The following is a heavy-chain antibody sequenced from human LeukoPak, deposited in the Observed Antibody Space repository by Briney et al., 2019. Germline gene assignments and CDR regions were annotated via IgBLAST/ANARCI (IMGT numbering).Heavy chain of an antibody. CDR2: ISAYDGNT. J-gene: IGHJ4*02. Sequence: ASVKVSCQASGYTFTSNGISWVRQAPGQGLEWMGWISAYDGNTNYAQKLQGRVTMATDTSTSTAYMELRSLRSDDTAVYYCARALWFNRQPPNLSSGYWVYFDYWGQGTLVTVSS. D-gene: IGHD3-22*01. CDR1: GYTFTSNG. CDR3: ARALWFNRQPPNLSSGYWVYFDY. V-gene: IGHV1-18*01.